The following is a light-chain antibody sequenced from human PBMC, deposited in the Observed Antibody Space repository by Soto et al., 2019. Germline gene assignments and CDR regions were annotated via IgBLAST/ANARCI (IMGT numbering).Light chain of an antibody. V-gene: IGLV4-69*01. J-gene: IGLJ3*02. CDR2: LNSDGSH. CDR3: QTWGTGIRV. CDR1: RGHSRYA. Sequence: QSVLTQSPSASASLGASVRLTCTLSRGHSRYAIAWHQQQPEKGPRYLMKLNSDGSHSKGDGIPDRFSGSSSGAERYLTISSLQSEDEADYYCQTWGTGIRVFGGGTKVTVL.